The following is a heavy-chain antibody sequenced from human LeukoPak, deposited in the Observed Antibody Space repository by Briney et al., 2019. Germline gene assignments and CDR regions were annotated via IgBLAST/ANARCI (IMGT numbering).Heavy chain of an antibody. CDR2: ISYDGSNN. V-gene: IGHV3-30-3*01. J-gene: IGHJ4*02. CDR3: ARSSGHDY. CDR1: GFTFSSYA. Sequence: GGSLRLSCAASGFTFSSYAMHWVRQLPGKGLEWVAVISYDGSNNYYADSVKGRFTISRDNSKNTLYLQMNSLRAEDTAVYYCARSSGHDYWGQGTLVTVSS. D-gene: IGHD3-22*01.